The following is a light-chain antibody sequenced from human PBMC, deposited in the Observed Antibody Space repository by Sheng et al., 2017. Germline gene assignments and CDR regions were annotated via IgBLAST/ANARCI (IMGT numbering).Light chain of an antibody. CDR3: CSITLTCVV. CDR1: RSDPGRADY. V-gene: IGLV2-11*01. Sequence: QSALTQPRSVSGSPGQSVTISCTGIRSDPGRADYVSWYQQHPGKAPKLMIYDVNKRPSGVPDRFSGSTSGTTASLTISGLQTEDEADYYCCSITLTCVVFGGGTKVTVL. J-gene: IGLJ2*01. CDR2: DVN.